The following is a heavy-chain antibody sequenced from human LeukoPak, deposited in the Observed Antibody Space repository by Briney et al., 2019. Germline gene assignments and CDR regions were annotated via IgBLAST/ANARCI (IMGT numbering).Heavy chain of an antibody. CDR1: GFTFSSYW. Sequence: GSLRLSCVASGFTFSSYWMHWVRQAPGKGLVWVSRINSDGSDTDYADSVKGRFTISRDNAKNTLYLQMNSLRAEDTAVYYCARVVPGIAVTGTDYWGQGTLVTVSS. CDR3: ARVVPGIAVTGTDY. CDR2: INSDGSDT. J-gene: IGHJ4*02. D-gene: IGHD6-19*01. V-gene: IGHV3-74*01.